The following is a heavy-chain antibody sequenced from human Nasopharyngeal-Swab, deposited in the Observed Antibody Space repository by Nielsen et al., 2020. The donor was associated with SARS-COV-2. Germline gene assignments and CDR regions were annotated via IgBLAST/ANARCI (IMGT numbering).Heavy chain of an antibody. Sequence: GGSLRLSCEVSGFTFSAYALSWVRQAPGKGLEWVSGISVSGGNTYYADSVAGRFTISRDNSNSRLFLQINSLRAEDTAVYYCARASWGLSVFDRWGQGTLVTVSS. J-gene: IGHJ4*02. CDR2: ISVSGGNT. CDR1: GFTFSAYA. CDR3: ARASWGLSVFDR. D-gene: IGHD3-16*01. V-gene: IGHV3-23*01.